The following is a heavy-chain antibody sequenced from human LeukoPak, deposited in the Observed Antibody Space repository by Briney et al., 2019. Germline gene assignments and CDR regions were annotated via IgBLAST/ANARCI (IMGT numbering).Heavy chain of an antibody. V-gene: IGHV3-66*01. CDR1: GFTVSNNY. D-gene: IGHD5-24*01. Sequence: GGSLRLSCAASGFTVSNNYMSWVRQAPGRGLEWVSIIYSGDSTYYADSVKGTFYADSVKGRFTISRDKSKNTLYLQMNNLRAEDTAVYYCARDEVEYILGYWGQGTLVTVSS. J-gene: IGHJ4*02. CDR2: IYSGDST. CDR3: ARDEVEYILGY.